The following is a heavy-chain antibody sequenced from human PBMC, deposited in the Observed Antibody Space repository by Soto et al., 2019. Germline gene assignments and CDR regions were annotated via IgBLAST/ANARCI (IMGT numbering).Heavy chain of an antibody. V-gene: IGHV4-59*08. CDR1: GGSISNYY. J-gene: IGHJ6*02. CDR3: ARQGFGALHGLVDG. D-gene: IGHD3-10*01. Sequence: SETLSLTCTLSGGSISNYYWSWFRQTPGKRLKRIGYVHDSWGSNYNPSPKSLVAISLDTSKSQFSLKLTSVTATNTAVYYWARQGFGALHGLVDGWGQGPRVTVSS. CDR2: VHDSWGS.